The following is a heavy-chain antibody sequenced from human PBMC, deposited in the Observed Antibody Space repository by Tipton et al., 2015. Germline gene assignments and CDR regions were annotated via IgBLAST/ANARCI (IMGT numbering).Heavy chain of an antibody. J-gene: IGHJ4*02. CDR3: ACQDYDSLTRDYQTVDY. V-gene: IGHV4-38-2*01. CDR2: LSHSGNT. D-gene: IGHD3-9*01. Sequence: TLSLTCAVSAYSISSDYYWGWIRQPPGKGLEWIGSLSHSGNTYYNPSLKSRVTMSRDTSKNQFSLKLPSVTAADTAVYYCACQDYDSLTRDYQTVDYWGQGTLVTVSS. CDR1: AYSISSDYY.